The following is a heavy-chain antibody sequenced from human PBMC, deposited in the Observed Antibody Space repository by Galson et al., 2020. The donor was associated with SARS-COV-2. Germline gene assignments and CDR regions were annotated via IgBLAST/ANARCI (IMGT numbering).Heavy chain of an antibody. CDR1: GFTFSSSW. CDR2: ISTDGSGT. Sequence: GVSLKISCEASGFTFSSSWMHWVRRAPGKGLVWVSRISTDGSGTTYADSVKGRFTISRDNAKDTLYLQMNGLRAEDTAVYYCARDPIYTISTDAFDIWGQGTMVTVSS. D-gene: IGHD2-2*02. J-gene: IGHJ3*02. CDR3: ARDPIYTISTDAFDI. V-gene: IGHV3-74*01.